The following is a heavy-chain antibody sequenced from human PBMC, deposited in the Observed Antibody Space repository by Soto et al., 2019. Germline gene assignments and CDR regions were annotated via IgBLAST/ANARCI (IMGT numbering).Heavy chain of an antibody. CDR2: ISGYNVNA. D-gene: IGHD6-19*01. J-gene: IGHJ4*02. Sequence: ASVKVSCKASGYTFTTYGISWVRQAPGQGPEWMGWISGYNVNANYAQKLQGRVTMTTDTSTSTAYMELRSLRSDDTAVYYCARDGHSSGLYVYWGQGSLVTVSS. CDR3: ARDGHSSGLYVY. V-gene: IGHV1-18*01. CDR1: GYTFTTYG.